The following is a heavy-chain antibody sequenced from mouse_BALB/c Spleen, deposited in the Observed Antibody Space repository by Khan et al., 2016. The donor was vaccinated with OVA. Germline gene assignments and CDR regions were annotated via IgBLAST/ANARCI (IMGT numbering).Heavy chain of an antibody. CDR1: GYAFTNYL. CDR2: INPGSGGT. D-gene: IGHD3-1*01. V-gene: IGHV1-54*01. J-gene: IGHJ3*01. CDR3: TRGGFGGFAY. Sequence: QVQLKQSGAELVRPGTSVKVSCKASGYAFTNYLIEWIKQRPGQGLEWIGVINPGSGGTNYNEKFKGKATLTADISSSTAYMQLSSLTSDVSAVFCGTRGGFGGFAYWGQGTLVTVSA.